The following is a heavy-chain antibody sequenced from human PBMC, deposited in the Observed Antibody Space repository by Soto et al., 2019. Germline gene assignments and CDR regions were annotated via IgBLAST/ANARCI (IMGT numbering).Heavy chain of an antibody. CDR1: GDTRVDLG. J-gene: IGHJ4*02. V-gene: IGHV1-24*01. Sequence: KVAGDTRVDLGRHRMLQAPGKGLKWMGGFDPEGDKIIYAQKFQGRVTMTEDTSTNTAYMELSSLRSEDTAVYYCATDSPRFGYFDSSGQGTLLTVSS. CDR3: ATDSPRFGYFDS. D-gene: IGHD3-10*01. CDR2: FDPEGDKI.